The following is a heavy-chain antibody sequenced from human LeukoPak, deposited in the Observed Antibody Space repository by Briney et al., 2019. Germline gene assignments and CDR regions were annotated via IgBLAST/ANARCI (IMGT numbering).Heavy chain of an antibody. V-gene: IGHV4-61*02. CDR3: ASPPPYYYDSSGYYLSY. CDR2: IYTSGST. J-gene: IGHJ4*02. Sequence: SETLSLTCTVSGGSISSGSYYWSWIRQPAGKGLEWIGRIYTSGSTNYNPSLKSRVTISVDTSKNQFSLKLSSVTAADTAVYYCASPPPYYYDSSGYYLSYWGQGTLVTVSS. D-gene: IGHD3-22*01. CDR1: GGSISSGSYY.